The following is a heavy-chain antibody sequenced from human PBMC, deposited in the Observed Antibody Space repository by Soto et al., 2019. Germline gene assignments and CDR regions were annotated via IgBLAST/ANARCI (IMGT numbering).Heavy chain of an antibody. CDR1: GGSMTSSNW. CDR3: ARSEATGLDY. D-gene: IGHD1-26*01. V-gene: IGHV4-4*02. CDR2: AHHSGHT. Sequence: QVQLQESGPGLVKPSGTLSLTCTVSGGSMTSSNWWNWVRQSPGKGLEWIGEAHHSGHTNYNPSRKSRVTISVDKSKNHFSLKLSSVTAADTAVYYCARSEATGLDYWGQGTLVTVSS. J-gene: IGHJ4*02.